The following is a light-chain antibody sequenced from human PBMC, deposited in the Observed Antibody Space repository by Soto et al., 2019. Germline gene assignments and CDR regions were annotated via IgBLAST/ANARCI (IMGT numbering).Light chain of an antibody. CDR1: SGHGSYA. CDR2: LNSDGSH. Sequence: QPVLTQSPSASASLGASVKFTCTLSSGHGSYAIAWHQQQPEKGPRYLMKLNSDGSHSKGDGIPDRFSGSSSGAERYLTISGLQSEDEADYYCQIWGSGIRVVFGGGTKVTVL. V-gene: IGLV4-69*01. CDR3: QIWGSGIRVV. J-gene: IGLJ2*01.